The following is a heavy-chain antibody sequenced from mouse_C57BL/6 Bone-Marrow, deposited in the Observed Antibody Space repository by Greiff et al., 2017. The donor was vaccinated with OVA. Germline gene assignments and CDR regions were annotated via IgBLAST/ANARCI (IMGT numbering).Heavy chain of an antibody. Sequence: EVKLKESGGGLVQPGGSLSLSCAASGFTFTDYYMSWVSQPPGKALEWLGFIRHKDNGYTKKYSASVKGRFTISRDNSQSILYLQMHALRDEDSATYYCARLDYSNYFDYWGQGTTLTVSS. D-gene: IGHD2-5*01. CDR3: ARLDYSNYFDY. CDR1: GFTFTDYY. V-gene: IGHV7-3*01. CDR2: IRHKDNGYTK. J-gene: IGHJ2*01.